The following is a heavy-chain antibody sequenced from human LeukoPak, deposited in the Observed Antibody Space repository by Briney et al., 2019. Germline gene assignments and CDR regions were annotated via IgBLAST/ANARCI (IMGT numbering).Heavy chain of an antibody. J-gene: IGHJ4*02. D-gene: IGHD2-21*01. Sequence: GESLKISFKGSGYRFSTYWIGWVRQMRGKGPEWMGIIYPGDSDTRYNPSFEGQVTISADKSINTAYLQWSSLKASDTALYYCARREDGVWLIDYWGQGTLVTVSS. CDR2: IYPGDSDT. V-gene: IGHV5-51*01. CDR3: ARREDGVWLIDY. CDR1: GYRFSTYW.